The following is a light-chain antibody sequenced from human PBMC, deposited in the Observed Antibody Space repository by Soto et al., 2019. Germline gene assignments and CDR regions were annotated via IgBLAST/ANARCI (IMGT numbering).Light chain of an antibody. J-gene: IGKJ4*01. CDR2: DAS. CDR3: QQYNSDPPT. V-gene: IGKV1-5*01. Sequence: DIQMTQSPSTLSASVGDRVTITCRASQSISSWVAWYQQKPGTAPKLLIYDASSLKSGVPPGFSGSGSGTEFTLTISSLQPDDVATYYCQQYNSDPPTFGGGTKVEIK. CDR1: QSISSW.